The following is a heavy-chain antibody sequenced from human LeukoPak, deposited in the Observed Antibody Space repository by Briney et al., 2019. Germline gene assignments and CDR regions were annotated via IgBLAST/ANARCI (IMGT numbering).Heavy chain of an antibody. CDR3: ARHYGP. CDR2: ISYSGST. V-gene: IGHV4-59*01. Sequence: SETLSLTCTVSGGSISSYYWSWIRQPPGKGLEWIGYISYSGSTNYNPSLKSRVTISVDTSKNQFSLRLNSMTAADTAVYYCARHYGPWGQGTLVTVSS. CDR1: GGSISSYY. J-gene: IGHJ5*02. D-gene: IGHD3-16*01.